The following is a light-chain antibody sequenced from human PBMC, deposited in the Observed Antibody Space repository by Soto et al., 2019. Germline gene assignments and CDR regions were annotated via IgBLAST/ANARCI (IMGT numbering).Light chain of an antibody. CDR2: GAS. J-gene: IGKJ1*01. CDR1: QSVSSSY. CDR3: QQDYNSWT. V-gene: IGKV3D-7*01. Sequence: EIVMTQSPATLSLSPGERATLSCRASQSVSSSYLSWYQQKPGQAPRLLIYGASTRATGIPARFSGSGSGTDFTLTISSLQPEDFAVYYCQQDYNSWTFGQGTKVEIK.